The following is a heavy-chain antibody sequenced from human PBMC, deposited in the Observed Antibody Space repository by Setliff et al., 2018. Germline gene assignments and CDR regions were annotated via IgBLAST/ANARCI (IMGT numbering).Heavy chain of an antibody. CDR1: GGTFSSYA. V-gene: IGHV1-69*06. CDR2: IIPIFGTA. D-gene: IGHD3-22*01. CDR3: ARVAPHYYDSSGYYYSAGNFDY. Sequence: SVKVSCKASGGTFSSYAISWVRQAPGQGLEWMGRIIPIFGTANYAQKFQGRVTITADKSTSTAHMELSSLRSEDTAVYYCARVAPHYYDSSGYYYSAGNFDYWGQGTLVTVSS. J-gene: IGHJ4*02.